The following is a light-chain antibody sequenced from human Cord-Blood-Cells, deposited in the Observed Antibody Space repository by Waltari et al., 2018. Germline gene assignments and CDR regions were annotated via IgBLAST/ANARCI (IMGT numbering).Light chain of an antibody. CDR1: QSVSSY. Sequence: EIVLTQSPATLPLSPGERATLSCRASQSVSSYFAWYQQKPGQAPRLLIYDASNRATDIPARFSGSGSGTDFTLTISSLEPEDFAVYYGQQRSNWPWTFGQGTKVEIK. V-gene: IGKV3-11*01. J-gene: IGKJ1*01. CDR3: QQRSNWPWT. CDR2: DAS.